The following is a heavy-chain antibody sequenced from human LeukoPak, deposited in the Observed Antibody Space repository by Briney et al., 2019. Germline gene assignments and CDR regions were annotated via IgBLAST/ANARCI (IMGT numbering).Heavy chain of an antibody. CDR2: INPNSGGT. Sequence: ASVKVSCKASGYTFTGYYMHWVRQAPGQGLEWMGRINPNSGGTNYAQKFQGRVTMTRDTSISTAYMELGRLRSDDTAVYYCARAPTYYYDSSGYYERNTHFDYWGQGTLVTVSS. D-gene: IGHD3-22*01. V-gene: IGHV1-2*06. J-gene: IGHJ4*02. CDR1: GYTFTGYY. CDR3: ARAPTYYYDSSGYYERNTHFDY.